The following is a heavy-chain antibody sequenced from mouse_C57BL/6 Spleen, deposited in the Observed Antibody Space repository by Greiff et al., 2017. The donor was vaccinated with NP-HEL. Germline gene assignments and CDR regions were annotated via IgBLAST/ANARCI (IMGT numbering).Heavy chain of an antibody. CDR1: GFNITDYY. CDR2: IDPEDGDT. V-gene: IGHV14-1*01. CDR3: TRGSSWYFDV. Sequence: EVQLQQSGAELVRPGASVKLSCTASGFNITDYYMHWVKQRPEQGLEWIGRIDPEDGDTEYAPKFQGKATMTADTSSNTAYLQLSSLTSEDTAVYYCTRGSSWYFDVWGTGTTVTVSS. J-gene: IGHJ1*03. D-gene: IGHD1-3*01.